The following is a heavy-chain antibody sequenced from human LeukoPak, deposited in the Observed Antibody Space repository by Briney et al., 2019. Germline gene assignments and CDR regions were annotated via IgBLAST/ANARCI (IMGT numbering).Heavy chain of an antibody. CDR3: ARGPQWLVPDWYFDL. D-gene: IGHD6-19*01. Sequence: GGSLRLSCAASGFTFSSYWMSWVRQAPGKGLEWVASIKQDGSEKYYVDSVKGRFTISRDNAKNSLYLQMNSLRAEDTAVYYCARGPQWLVPDWYFDLWGRGTLVTVSS. V-gene: IGHV3-7*01. J-gene: IGHJ2*01. CDR1: GFTFSSYW. CDR2: IKQDGSEK.